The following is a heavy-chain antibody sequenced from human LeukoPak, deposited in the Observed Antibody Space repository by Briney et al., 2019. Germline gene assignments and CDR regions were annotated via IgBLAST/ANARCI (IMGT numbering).Heavy chain of an antibody. CDR2: ISGDGGST. D-gene: IGHD4-17*01. J-gene: IGHJ4*02. CDR1: GFTFDDYA. CDR3: AKELTTVTGPMPFDY. Sequence: GGSLRLSCAASGFTFDDYAMHWVRQAPGKGLEWVPLISGDGGSTYYADSVKGRFTIARDNSKNSLYLQMNSLRTEDTALYYCAKELTTVTGPMPFDYWGQGTLVTVSS. V-gene: IGHV3-43*02.